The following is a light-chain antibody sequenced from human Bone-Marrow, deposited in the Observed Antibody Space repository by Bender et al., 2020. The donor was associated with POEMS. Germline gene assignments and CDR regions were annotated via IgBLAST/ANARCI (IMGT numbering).Light chain of an antibody. CDR3: QAWDSSTGVV. CDR1: SSDVGSYHL. J-gene: IGLJ3*02. CDR2: EVT. V-gene: IGLV2-14*02. Sequence: QSALTQPASVSGSPGQSITISCTGTSSDVGSYHLVSWYQQHPGKAPKLLIYEVTERPSGVSDRFSGSKSGNTATLTISGTQAWDEADYYCQAWDSSTGVVFGGGTRLTVL.